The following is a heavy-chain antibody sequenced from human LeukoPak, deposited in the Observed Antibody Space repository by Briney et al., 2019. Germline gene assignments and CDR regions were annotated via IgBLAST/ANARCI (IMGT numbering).Heavy chain of an antibody. D-gene: IGHD3-10*01. J-gene: IGHJ3*02. Sequence: PSETLSLTCTVSGGSVSSGSYYWSWIRQPPGKGLEWIGYIYYSGSTNYNPSLKSRVTISVDTSKNQFSLKLSSVTAADTAVYYCARAMVRGVIGAFDIWGQGQWSPSLQ. V-gene: IGHV4-61*01. CDR1: GGSVSSGSYY. CDR3: ARAMVRGVIGAFDI. CDR2: IYYSGST.